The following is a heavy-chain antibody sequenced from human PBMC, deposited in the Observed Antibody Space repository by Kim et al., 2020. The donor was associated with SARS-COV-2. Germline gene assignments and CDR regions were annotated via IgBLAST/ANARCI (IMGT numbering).Heavy chain of an antibody. CDR2: IYTSGST. Sequence: SETLSLTCTVSGGSISSGSYYWSWIRQPAGKGLEWIGRIYTSGSTNYNPSLKSRVTISVDTSKNQFSLKLSSVTAADTAVYYCARDKSIAAAGTRWVQPYNGYGMDVWGQGTTVTVSS. D-gene: IGHD6-13*01. J-gene: IGHJ6*02. CDR3: ARDKSIAAAGTRWVQPYNGYGMDV. V-gene: IGHV4-61*02. CDR1: GGSISSGSYY.